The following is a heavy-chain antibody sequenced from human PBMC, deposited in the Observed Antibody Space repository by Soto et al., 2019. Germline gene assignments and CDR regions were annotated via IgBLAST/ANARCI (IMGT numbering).Heavy chain of an antibody. J-gene: IGHJ6*03. CDR1: GGSISSSNW. CDR3: ARGGISHWAYFYYMDV. D-gene: IGHD2-21*01. V-gene: IGHV4-4*02. Sequence: SETLSLTCAVSGGSISSSNWWSLVRQPPGKGLEWIGEIYHSGSTNYNPSLKSRVTMAVDTSKNQFSLTLNSVTAADTATYYCARGGISHWAYFYYMDVWDRGTTVTVSS. CDR2: IYHSGST.